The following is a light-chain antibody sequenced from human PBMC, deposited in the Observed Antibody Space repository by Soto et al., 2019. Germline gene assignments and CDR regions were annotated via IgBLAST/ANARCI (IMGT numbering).Light chain of an antibody. CDR2: HVS. CDR1: SSDVGAYNY. J-gene: IGLJ1*01. CDR3: SSYTSSSTLDV. Sequence: QSALTQPASVSGSPGQSITISCTGTSSDVGAYNYVSWYQHHPGKAPKLMIFHVSNRPSGVSNRFSGSKSGNTASLTISGLQAEDEADYYCSSYTSSSTLDVFGTGTQLTVL. V-gene: IGLV2-14*03.